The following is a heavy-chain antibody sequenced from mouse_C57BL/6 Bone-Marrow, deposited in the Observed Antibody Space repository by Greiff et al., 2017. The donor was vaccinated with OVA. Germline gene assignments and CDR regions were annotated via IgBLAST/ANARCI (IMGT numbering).Heavy chain of an antibody. J-gene: IGHJ4*01. CDR2: INSDGGST. Sequence: EVKLMESGGGLVQPGESLKLSCVSNEYEFPSHDMSWVRKTPEKRLELVAAINSDGGSTYYPDTMERRVIISRDNTTKTLYRQMSSLRSEDTALYYCACLLLRLDAMDYWGQGTSVTVSS. CDR1: EYEFPSHD. CDR3: ACLLLRLDAMDY. V-gene: IGHV5-2*01. D-gene: IGHD2-10*01.